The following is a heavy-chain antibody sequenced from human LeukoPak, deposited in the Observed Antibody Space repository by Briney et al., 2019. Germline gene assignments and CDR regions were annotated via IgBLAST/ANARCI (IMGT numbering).Heavy chain of an antibody. D-gene: IGHD3-10*01. J-gene: IGHJ6*02. CDR3: ARDWELLWFGEPNPYYYYGMDV. V-gene: IGHV3-30-3*01. CDR2: ISYDGSNK. Sequence: PGGSLRLSCAASGFTFSSYAMHWVRQAPGKGLEWVAVISYDGSNKYYADSVKGRLTISRDNSKNTLYLQMNSLRAEDTAVYYCARDWELLWFGEPNPYYYYGMDVWGQGTTVTVSS. CDR1: GFTFSSYA.